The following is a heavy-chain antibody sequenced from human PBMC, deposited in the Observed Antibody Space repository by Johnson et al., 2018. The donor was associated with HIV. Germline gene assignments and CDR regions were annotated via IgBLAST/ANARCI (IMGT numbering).Heavy chain of an antibody. V-gene: IGHV3-53*01. CDR3: ARGEGAYCGGDCYYAFDI. CDR1: GFTVSSKY. J-gene: IGHJ3*02. D-gene: IGHD2-21*02. Sequence: VQLVESGGGLIQPGGSLRLSCAASGFTVSSKYMSWVRQAPGQGLEWVSVIYTGGNAYYADSVKGRFTLSRHNSKNTLYLQVDSLRVEDTAVYYCARGEGAYCGGDCYYAFDIWGQGTMVTVSS. CDR2: IYTGGNA.